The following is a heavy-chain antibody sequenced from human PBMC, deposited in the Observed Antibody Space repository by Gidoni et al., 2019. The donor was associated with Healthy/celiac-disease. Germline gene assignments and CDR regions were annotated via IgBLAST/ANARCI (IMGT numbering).Heavy chain of an antibody. D-gene: IGHD3-9*01. J-gene: IGHJ5*02. V-gene: IGHV4-59*08. CDR3: ARGGTYYDILTGYHWFDP. Sequence: QVQLQESGPGLVKPSETLSLTCTVSGGYISSYYWSWIRQPPGKGLEWIGYIYYSGCTNYNPSLKSLVTISVDTSKNQFSLKLSSVTAADTAVYYCARGGTYYDILTGYHWFDPWGQGTLVTVSS. CDR2: IYYSGCT. CDR1: GGYISSYY.